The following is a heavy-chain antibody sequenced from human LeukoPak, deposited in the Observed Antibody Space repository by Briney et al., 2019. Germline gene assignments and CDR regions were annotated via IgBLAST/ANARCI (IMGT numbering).Heavy chain of an antibody. CDR1: GGSISTYY. CDR2: IYYSGST. J-gene: IGHJ4*02. CDR3: ARGKDYYDTSGYPTFHY. Sequence: PSETLSLTCTVSGGSISTYYWSWIRQPPGKGLEWIGYIYYSGSTNHNPSLKSRVTISVDTSKNQLSLTLTSVLAADTAVYYCARGKDYYDTSGYPTFHYWGQGTLVTVSS. D-gene: IGHD3-22*01. V-gene: IGHV4-59*01.